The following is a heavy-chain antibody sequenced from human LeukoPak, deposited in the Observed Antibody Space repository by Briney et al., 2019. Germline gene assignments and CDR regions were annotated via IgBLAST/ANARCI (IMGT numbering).Heavy chain of an antibody. CDR1: GGSISSSSYY. Sequence: SETLSLTCTVSGGSISSSSYYWGWIRQPPGKGLEWIGSIYYSGSTYYNPSLKSRVTISVDTSKNQFSLKLSSVTAADTAVYYCATNLLWFGEPAYPQDAFDIWGQGTMVTVSS. J-gene: IGHJ3*02. CDR2: IYYSGST. CDR3: ATNLLWFGEPAYPQDAFDI. D-gene: IGHD3-10*01. V-gene: IGHV4-39*07.